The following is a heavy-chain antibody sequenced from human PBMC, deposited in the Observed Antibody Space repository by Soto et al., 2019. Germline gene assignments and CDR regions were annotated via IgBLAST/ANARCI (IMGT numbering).Heavy chain of an antibody. CDR3: VRGDRPRVGGDAFDI. CDR2: IYHSGST. D-gene: IGHD3-16*01. J-gene: IGHJ3*02. Sequence: QVQLQESGPGLVKPSQTLSLTCTVSGGSISSGGYYWSWIRQHPGKGLEWIGYIYHSGSTNYNPSLKSRLIISVDTSKTQFSLKLSSVTAADTAMYYCVRGDRPRVGGDAFDIWGQGTMVTVSS. V-gene: IGHV4-31*03. CDR1: GGSISSGGYY.